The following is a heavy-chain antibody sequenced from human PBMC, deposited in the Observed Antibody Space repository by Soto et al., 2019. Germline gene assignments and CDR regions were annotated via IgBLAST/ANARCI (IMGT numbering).Heavy chain of an antibody. V-gene: IGHV1-18*01. CDR1: GYTFTSYG. CDR3: ARDGGYCTNGVCYPYYYYYMDV. Sequence: EASVKVSCKASGYTFTSYGISWVRQAPGQGLEWMGWISAYNGNTNYAQKLQGRVTMTTDTSTSTAYMELRSLRSDDTAVYYCARDGGYCTNGVCYPYYYYYMDVWGKGTTVTVSS. CDR2: ISAYNGNT. J-gene: IGHJ6*03. D-gene: IGHD2-8*01.